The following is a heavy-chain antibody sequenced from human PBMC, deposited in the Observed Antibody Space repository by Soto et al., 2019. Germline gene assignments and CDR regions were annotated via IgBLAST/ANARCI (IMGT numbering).Heavy chain of an antibody. CDR3: ARDFGKSPLGEPNWFDP. D-gene: IGHD3-16*01. CDR2: IYHSGST. CDR1: GYSISSGYY. Sequence: SETLSLTCAVSGYSISSGYYWGWIRQPPGKGLEWIGSIYHSGSTYYNPSLKSRVTISVDTSKNQFSLKLSSVTAADTVVYYCARDFGKSPLGEPNWFDPWGQGTLVTVSS. J-gene: IGHJ5*02. V-gene: IGHV4-38-2*02.